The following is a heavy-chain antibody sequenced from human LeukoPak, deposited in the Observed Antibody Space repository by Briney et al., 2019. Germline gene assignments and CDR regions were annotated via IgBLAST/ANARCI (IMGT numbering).Heavy chain of an antibody. J-gene: IGHJ4*02. Sequence: GESLKICCKGSGYSFTSYWIGWVRQMPGKGLEWMGIIYPGDSDTRYSPSSQAQVTISADKSISTAYLQCSSLKASDTAMYYCARAQNYYFDYWGQGTLVTVSS. CDR3: ARAQNYYFDY. V-gene: IGHV5-51*01. CDR2: IYPGDSDT. CDR1: GYSFTSYW.